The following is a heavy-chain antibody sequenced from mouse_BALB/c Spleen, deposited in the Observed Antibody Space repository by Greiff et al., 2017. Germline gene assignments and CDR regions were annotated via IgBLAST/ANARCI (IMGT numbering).Heavy chain of an antibody. CDR1: GFTFSSYA. CDR2: ISSGGST. D-gene: IGHD2-4*01. J-gene: IGHJ3*01. Sequence: EVQGVESGGGLVKPGGSLKLSCAASGFTFSSYAMSWVRQTPEKRLEWVASISSGGSTYYPDSVKGRFTISRDNARNILYLQMSSLRSEDTAMYYCARGDYAFAYWGQGTLVTVSA. V-gene: IGHV5-6-5*01. CDR3: ARGDYAFAY.